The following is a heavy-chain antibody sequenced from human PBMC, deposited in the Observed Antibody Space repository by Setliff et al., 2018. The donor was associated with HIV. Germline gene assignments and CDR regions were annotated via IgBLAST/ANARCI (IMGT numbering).Heavy chain of an antibody. V-gene: IGHV3-23*01. D-gene: IGHD4-17*01. CDR3: VSLVTTIDTAFDL. J-gene: IGHJ3*01. CDR2: IYGSSGST. CDR1: GFTFSNYA. Sequence: PGGSLRLSCAASGFTFSNYAMSWVRQAPGKGLEWVSAIYGSSGSTNYADSVKGRFTISRDNAKNTMYLQMNSLRAEDTAMYYCVSLVTTIDTAFDLWGQGTMVTVSS.